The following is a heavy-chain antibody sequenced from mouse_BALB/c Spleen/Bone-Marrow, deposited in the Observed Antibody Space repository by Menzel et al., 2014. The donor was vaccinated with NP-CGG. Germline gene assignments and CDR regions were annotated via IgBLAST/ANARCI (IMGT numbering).Heavy chain of an antibody. CDR3: ASYYDGVMDY. J-gene: IGHJ4*01. CDR2: INPSNGRT. CDR1: GYTFTSYW. Sequence: QVQLQQPGAELVKPGASVKLSCKASGYTFTSYWMHWVKQRPGQGLEWIGEINPSNGRTNYNEKFKGKATLTTDKSSSTAYMQLSRLTSEDSAVYFCASYYDGVMDYWGQGTSVTVSS. D-gene: IGHD2-3*01. V-gene: IGHV1S81*02.